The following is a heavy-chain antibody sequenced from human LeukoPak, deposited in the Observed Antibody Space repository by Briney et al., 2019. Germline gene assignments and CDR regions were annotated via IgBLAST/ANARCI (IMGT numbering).Heavy chain of an antibody. CDR3: ARLGEDSSSSFDY. CDR1: GDSISSGNW. Sequence: PSETLSLTCAVSGDSISSGNWWAWVRQPPGQGLEWIGEIFHSGSTSYSPSLKSRVTISVDRSRNQFSLKLSSVTAADTAIYYCARLGEDSSSSFDYWGQGTLVTVSS. CDR2: IFHSGST. V-gene: IGHV4-4*02. J-gene: IGHJ4*02. D-gene: IGHD6-6*01.